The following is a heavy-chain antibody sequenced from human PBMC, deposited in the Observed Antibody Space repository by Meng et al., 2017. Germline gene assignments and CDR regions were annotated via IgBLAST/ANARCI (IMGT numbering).Heavy chain of an antibody. J-gene: IGHJ4*02. CDR1: GFTFSSYA. CDR2: ISYDGSNK. V-gene: IGHV3-30*04. Sequence: GESLKISCAASGFTFSSYAMHWVRQAPGKGLEWVAVISYDGSNKYYADSVKGRFTISRDNSKNTLYLQMNSLRAEDTAVYYCARASHVGATYYWGQGTLVTVSS. CDR3: ARASHVGATYY. D-gene: IGHD1-26*01.